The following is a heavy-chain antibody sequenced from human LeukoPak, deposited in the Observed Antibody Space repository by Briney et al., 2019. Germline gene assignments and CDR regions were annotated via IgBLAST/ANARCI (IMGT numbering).Heavy chain of an antibody. CDR1: GFTFSSYA. V-gene: IGHV3-30*04. J-gene: IGHJ4*02. Sequence: PGGSLRLSCAASGFTFSSYAMHWVRQAPGKGLEWVAVISYDGSNKYYADSVKGRFTISRDNSKNTLYLQMNSLRAEDTAVYYCAKDREYGGNSGAEDYWGQGTLVTVSS. D-gene: IGHD4-23*01. CDR2: ISYDGSNK. CDR3: AKDREYGGNSGAEDY.